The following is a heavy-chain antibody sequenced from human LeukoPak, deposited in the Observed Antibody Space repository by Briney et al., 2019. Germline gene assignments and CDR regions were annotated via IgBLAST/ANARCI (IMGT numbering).Heavy chain of an antibody. CDR2: ISGSGAST. CDR1: GFSFSNFA. V-gene: IGHV3-23*01. J-gene: IGHJ3*02. Sequence: GGSLILSCAASGFSFSNFAMSWVRQAPGKGLRWVSTISGSGASTFYLDSVRGRFTISRDNSKNTLYLQMNSLRAEDTALYYCAKDRSMVAATSAFDMWGQGTMVTVSS. CDR3: AKDRSMVAATSAFDM. D-gene: IGHD2-15*01.